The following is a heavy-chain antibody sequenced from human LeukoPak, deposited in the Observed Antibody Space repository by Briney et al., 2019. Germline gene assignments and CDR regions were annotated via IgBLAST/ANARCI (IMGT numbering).Heavy chain of an antibody. CDR2: ISGSGGST. CDR3: AKGTVAYYYDSSGYLYFVY. D-gene: IGHD3-22*01. V-gene: IGHV3-23*01. Sequence: GGSLRLSCAASGFTFSSYGMSWVRQAPGKGLERVSAISGSGGSTYYADSVKGRFTISRGNSKNTLYLQMNSLRAEDTAVYYCAKGTVAYYYDSSGYLYFVYWGQGTLVTVSS. J-gene: IGHJ4*02. CDR1: GFTFSSYG.